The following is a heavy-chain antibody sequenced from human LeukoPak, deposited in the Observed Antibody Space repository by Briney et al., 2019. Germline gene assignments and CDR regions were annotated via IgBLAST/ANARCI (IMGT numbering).Heavy chain of an antibody. V-gene: IGHV1-2*02. Sequence: ASVKDSCKDSGYTFTGYYMHWVRQAPGQGLEWMGWINPNSGGTNYAQKFQGRVTMTRDTSISTAYMELSGLRSDDTAVYYCARDLYGGNSELDYWGQGTLVTVSS. J-gene: IGHJ4*02. CDR3: ARDLYGGNSELDY. D-gene: IGHD4-23*01. CDR1: GYTFTGYY. CDR2: INPNSGGT.